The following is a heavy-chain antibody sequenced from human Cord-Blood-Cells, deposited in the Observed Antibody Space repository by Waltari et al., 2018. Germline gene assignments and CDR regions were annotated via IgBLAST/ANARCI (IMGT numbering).Heavy chain of an antibody. V-gene: IGHV1-69*01. CDR3: AREGNSGSYY. D-gene: IGHD1-26*01. J-gene: IGHJ4*02. CDR2: IIPIFGTA. CDR1: GATSSSYA. Sequence: QVQLVQSGAEVKKPGSSVKVSCKASGATSSSYAISWVRQAPGQGLDWMGGIIPIFGTANDAQKFQGRVTITADESTSTAYMELSSLRSEDTAVYYCAREGNSGSYYWGQGTLVTVSS.